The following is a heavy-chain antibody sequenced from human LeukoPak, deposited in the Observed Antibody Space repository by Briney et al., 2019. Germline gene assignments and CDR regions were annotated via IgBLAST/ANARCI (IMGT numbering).Heavy chain of an antibody. J-gene: IGHJ4*02. D-gene: IGHD2-2*01. V-gene: IGHV3-53*01. Sequence: PGGSLRLSCAASGFTVSSNYMSWVRQAPGKGLEWVSVIYSGGSTYYADSVRGRFTVPRDNSKNTLYLQMNSLRAEDTAMYYCARGLGYCTSTTCLLPFDYWGQGTLVTVSS. CDR3: ARGLGYCTSTTCLLPFDY. CDR2: IYSGGST. CDR1: GFTVSSNY.